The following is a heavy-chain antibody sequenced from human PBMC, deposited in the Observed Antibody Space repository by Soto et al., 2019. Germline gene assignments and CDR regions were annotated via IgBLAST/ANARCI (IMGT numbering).Heavy chain of an antibody. J-gene: IGHJ4*02. V-gene: IGHV3-23*01. D-gene: IGHD6-13*01. CDR1: GFTFSSYA. Sequence: GGSLRLSCAASGFTFSSYAMSWVRQAPGKGLEWVSAISGSGGSTYYADSVKGRFTISRDNSKNTLYLQMNSLRAEDTAVYYCASRLYSSSWYGRIDYWGQGTLVTVSS. CDR2: ISGSGGST. CDR3: ASRLYSSSWYGRIDY.